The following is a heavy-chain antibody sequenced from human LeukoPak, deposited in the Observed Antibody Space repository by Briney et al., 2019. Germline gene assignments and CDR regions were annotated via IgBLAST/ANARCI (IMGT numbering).Heavy chain of an antibody. CDR2: IYHSGST. V-gene: IGHV4-4*02. J-gene: IGHJ2*01. CDR3: AKERAGTVTTNWYFDL. D-gene: IGHD4-17*01. Sequence: SETLSLTCAVSGGSISSSNWWSWVRQPPGKGLEWIGEIYHSGSTNYNPSLKSRVTISVDKSKNQFSLKLSSVTAADTAVYYCAKERAGTVTTNWYFDLWGRGTLVTVSS. CDR1: GGSISSSNW.